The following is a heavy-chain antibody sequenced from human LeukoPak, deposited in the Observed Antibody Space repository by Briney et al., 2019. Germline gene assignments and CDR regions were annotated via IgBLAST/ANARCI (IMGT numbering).Heavy chain of an antibody. CDR1: GFTFSNAW. CDR3: ARTGYYYDSSGYYSYYFDY. Sequence: GGSLRLSCAASGFTFSNAWMSWVRQAPGKGLEWVSVIYSGGSTYYADSVKGRFTISRDNSKNTLYLQMNSLRAEDTAVYYCARTGYYYDSSGYYSYYFDYWGQGTLVTVSS. J-gene: IGHJ4*02. D-gene: IGHD3-22*01. V-gene: IGHV3-66*01. CDR2: IYSGGST.